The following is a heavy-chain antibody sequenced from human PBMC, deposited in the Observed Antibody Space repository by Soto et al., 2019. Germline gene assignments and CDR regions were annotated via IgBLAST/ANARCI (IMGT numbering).Heavy chain of an antibody. CDR1: GGSISSGVYS. CDR3: ASLFRDFWSGYYIDP. D-gene: IGHD3-3*01. CDR2: IYHIGST. V-gene: IGHV4-30-2*01. Sequence: KPSETLSLTCAVSGGSISSGVYSWSWIRHPPGNGLEWIGYIYHIGSTYYNPSLKSRVTISVDRSKNQFSLKLSSVTAADTAVYYCASLFRDFWSGYYIDPWGQGTMVTV. J-gene: IGHJ5*02.